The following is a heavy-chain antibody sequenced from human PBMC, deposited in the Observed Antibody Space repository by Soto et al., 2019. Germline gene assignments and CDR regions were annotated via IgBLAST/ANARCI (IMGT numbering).Heavy chain of an antibody. J-gene: IGHJ4*02. CDR1: GDSFTSYW. D-gene: IGHD3-22*01. CDR2: IDPSDSYT. Sequence: GESLKISCKGSGDSFTSYWISWVRQMPGKGLEWMGRIDPSDSYTNYSPSFQGHVTISADKSISTAYLQWSSLKASDTAMYYCVLGYHSRGYNFDYWGQGPLVTVFS. CDR3: VLGYHSRGYNFDY. V-gene: IGHV5-10-1*01.